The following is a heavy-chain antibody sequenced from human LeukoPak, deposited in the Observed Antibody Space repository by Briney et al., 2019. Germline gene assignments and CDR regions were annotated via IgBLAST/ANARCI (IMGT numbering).Heavy chain of an antibody. Sequence: EASVKVSCKASGGTFSSYAISWVRQAPGQGLEWMGGITPIFGTANYAQKFQGRVTITTDESTSTAYMELSSLRSEDTAVYYCARGITLIRGLIITWFDPWGPGTLVAVSS. CDR1: GGTFSSYA. J-gene: IGHJ5*02. V-gene: IGHV1-69*05. D-gene: IGHD3-10*01. CDR3: ARGITLIRGLIITWFDP. CDR2: ITPIFGTA.